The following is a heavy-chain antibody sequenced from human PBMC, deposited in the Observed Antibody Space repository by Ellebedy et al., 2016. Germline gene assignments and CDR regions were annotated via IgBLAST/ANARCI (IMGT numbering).Heavy chain of an antibody. Sequence: GGSLRLSCAAPGFTFSSYSMNWVRQAPGKGLEWVSYISSSSSTIYYADSVKGRFTISRDNAKNSLYLQMNSLRAEDTAVYYCARVGYGPPFDYWGQGTLVTVSS. CDR1: GFTFSSYS. CDR2: ISSSSSTI. D-gene: IGHD5-18*01. CDR3: ARVGYGPPFDY. V-gene: IGHV3-48*04. J-gene: IGHJ4*02.